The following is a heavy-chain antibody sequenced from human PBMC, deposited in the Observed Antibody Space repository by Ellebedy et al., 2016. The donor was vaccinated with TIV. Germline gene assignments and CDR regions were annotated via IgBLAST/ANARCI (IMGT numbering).Heavy chain of an antibody. CDR3: ARYYYDSSGYYQDDY. V-gene: IGHV1-2*02. J-gene: IGHJ4*02. Sequence: ASVKVSCKASGYTFTGYYMHWVRQAPGQGLEWMGWINPNSGGTNYAQKFQGRVTMTRDTSISTAYMELSRLRSDDTAVYYCARYYYDSSGYYQDDYWGQGTLVTVSS. D-gene: IGHD3-22*01. CDR1: GYTFTGYY. CDR2: INPNSGGT.